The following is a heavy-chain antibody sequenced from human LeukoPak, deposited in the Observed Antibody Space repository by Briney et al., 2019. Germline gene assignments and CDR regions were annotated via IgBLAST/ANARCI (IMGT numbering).Heavy chain of an antibody. D-gene: IGHD6-19*01. CDR2: INYNGDNK. Sequence: GGSLRLSCAPSGFTFSIYTMNWVRQAPGKGLEWVSIINYNGDNKYYADSVQGPFTISRDNSKNTVYLQMNSLRAEDTAIYYCAKDGHCPGALCPTQIAVAGYNDNWGQGTLVTISS. J-gene: IGHJ4*02. CDR1: GFTFSIYT. CDR3: AKDGHCPGALCPTQIAVAGYNDN. V-gene: IGHV3-23*01.